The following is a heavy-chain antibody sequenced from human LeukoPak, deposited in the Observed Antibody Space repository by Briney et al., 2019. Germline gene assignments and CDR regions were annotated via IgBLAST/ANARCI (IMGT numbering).Heavy chain of an antibody. Sequence: ASVNVSCKASGYTFTSYDIHWVRQATGQGREWMGLRNPNSGNTGYAQKFQGRVTITRNTSLSTAYMELSSLRSEDAAVYYCARVRGGYCSSTSCRQQRINWFDPWGQGTLVTVSS. J-gene: IGHJ5*02. D-gene: IGHD2-2*01. CDR1: GYTFTSYD. V-gene: IGHV1-8*03. CDR3: ARVRGGYCSSTSCRQQRINWFDP. CDR2: RNPNSGNT.